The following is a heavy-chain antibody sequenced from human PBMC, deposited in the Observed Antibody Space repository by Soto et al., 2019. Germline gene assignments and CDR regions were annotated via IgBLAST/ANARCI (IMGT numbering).Heavy chain of an antibody. CDR3: ARSSGWRQVVGYKYGLDV. Sequence: QVQLVESGGGLVKPGGSLRLSCAVSGFTVSDHYMTWIRQAPGKGLEWVSYISGSGTYTNYADSVEGRFIISRDIAQHSLWLPINSLRAEDTAVYYCARSSGWRQVVGYKYGLDVWGQGTAVTVSS. CDR1: GFTVSDHY. CDR2: ISGSGTYT. D-gene: IGHD3-22*01. V-gene: IGHV3-11*06. J-gene: IGHJ6*02.